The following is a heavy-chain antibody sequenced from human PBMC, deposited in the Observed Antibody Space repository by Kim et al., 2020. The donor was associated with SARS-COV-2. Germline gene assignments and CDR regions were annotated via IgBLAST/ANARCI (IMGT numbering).Heavy chain of an antibody. CDR1: GGSFSGYY. D-gene: IGHD3-22*01. J-gene: IGHJ4*01. CDR2: INHSGST. Sequence: SETLSLTCAVYGGSFSGYYWSWIRQPPGKGLEWIGEINHSGSTNYNPSLKSRVTISVDTSKNQFSLKLSSVTAADTAVYYCARGRPPHYYDSSGKYYFD. V-gene: IGHV4-34*01. CDR3: ARGRPPHYYDSSGKYYFD.